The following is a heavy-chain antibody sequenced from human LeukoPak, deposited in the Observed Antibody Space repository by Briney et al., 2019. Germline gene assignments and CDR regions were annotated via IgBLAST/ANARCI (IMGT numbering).Heavy chain of an antibody. CDR1: GFTFGSYA. D-gene: IGHD2-15*01. J-gene: IGHJ4*02. Sequence: GGSLRLSCAASGFTFGSYAMYWVRLDPGEGLEWVSGIFGSGGSAHYADSVKGRFTISRDNSKNTVYLQMDSLRAEDTATYYCAKTTTGYSSGRYPAWPIDYWGQGTLVTVSS. CDR2: IFGSGGSA. CDR3: AKTTTGYSSGRYPAWPIDY. V-gene: IGHV3-23*01.